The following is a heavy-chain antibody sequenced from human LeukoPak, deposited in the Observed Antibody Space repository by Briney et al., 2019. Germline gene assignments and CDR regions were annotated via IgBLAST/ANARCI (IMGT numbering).Heavy chain of an antibody. J-gene: IGHJ4*02. D-gene: IGHD3-9*01. CDR1: GFTFSSYA. CDR2: FSGNGEST. CDR3: AKDMRFDWTPYYFDY. Sequence: GGSLRLSCAASGFTFSSYAMSWVRQAPGKGLEWVSVFSGNGESTDYADSVKGRFTISRDNSKNALYLQMNSLRAEDTAVYYCAKDMRFDWTPYYFDYWGQGTLVTVSS. V-gene: IGHV3-23*01.